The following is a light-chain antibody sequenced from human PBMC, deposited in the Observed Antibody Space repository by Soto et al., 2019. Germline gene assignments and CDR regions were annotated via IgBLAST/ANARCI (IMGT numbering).Light chain of an antibody. V-gene: IGKV1-5*01. J-gene: IGKJ1*01. CDR1: QTISSW. CDR3: QHYNSYSEA. CDR2: DAS. Sequence: DIQITQSPSTLSGSVGDRVTITCRASQTISSWLAWYQQKPGKAPKFLIYDASSLESGVPSRFSGSGSGTEFTLTISNLQPDDFATYYCQHYNSYSEALGQGTKVDI.